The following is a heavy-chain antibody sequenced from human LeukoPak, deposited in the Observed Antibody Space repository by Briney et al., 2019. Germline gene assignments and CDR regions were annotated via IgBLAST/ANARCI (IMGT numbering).Heavy chain of an antibody. CDR1: GYTFTSNY. CDR2: IYPRDGST. Sequence: ASVKVSCTASGYTFTSNYIHWVRQAPGQGLEWMGMIYPRDGSTSYAQKFQGRVTVTRDTSTSTVHMELSGLRSEDTAVYYCARDQEGFDYWGQGTLVTVSS. V-gene: IGHV1-46*01. J-gene: IGHJ4*02. CDR3: ARDQEGFDY.